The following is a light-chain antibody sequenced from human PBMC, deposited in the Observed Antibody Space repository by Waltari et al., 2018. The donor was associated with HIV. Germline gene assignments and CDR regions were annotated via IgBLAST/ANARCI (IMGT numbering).Light chain of an antibody. CDR2: KAS. V-gene: IGKV1-5*03. CDR1: QSISSW. CDR3: QYYNTYSRT. Sequence: DIQMTQSTSTLSASVGDRVTITCRASQSISSWLAWYQMKPGKAPKLLIYKASSLESGVSSRCSGSGSGTEFTLTISSLQPDDFATYYCQYYNTYSRTFGQGTKVEL. J-gene: IGKJ2*02.